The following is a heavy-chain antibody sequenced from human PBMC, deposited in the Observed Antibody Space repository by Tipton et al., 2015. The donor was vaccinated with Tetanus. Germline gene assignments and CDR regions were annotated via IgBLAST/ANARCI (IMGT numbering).Heavy chain of an antibody. CDR2: IIPKVGTP. Sequence: QLVQSGAEVKKPGSSVKVSCKASGGTFNSYSFSWVRQAPGQGLEWMGRIIPKVGTPSYPQRFQGGVTITADESTSTAYMELSSLRSEATAVYYCAREILGTNRVGPWGQGSLVTVSS. D-gene: IGHD1-14*01. V-gene: IGHV1-69*11. J-gene: IGHJ5*02. CDR3: AREILGTNRVGP. CDR1: GGTFNSYS.